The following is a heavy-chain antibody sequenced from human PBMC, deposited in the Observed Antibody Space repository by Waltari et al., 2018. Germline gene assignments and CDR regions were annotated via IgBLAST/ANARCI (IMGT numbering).Heavy chain of an antibody. Sequence: QLQLQESGPKLVKPSETLSLTCTVSGTSIAAHYFFWAWVRQSPGKGLEWIGSVLSSGQTEYNPSLKDRVTVSLDASKDQFSLKLTSMTAADTAVYFCAKHPNSLYYFDSWGQGTLVAVSS. CDR3: AKHPNSLYYFDS. CDR2: VLSSGQT. CDR1: GTSIAAHYFF. V-gene: IGHV4-39*01. D-gene: IGHD2-2*02. J-gene: IGHJ4*02.